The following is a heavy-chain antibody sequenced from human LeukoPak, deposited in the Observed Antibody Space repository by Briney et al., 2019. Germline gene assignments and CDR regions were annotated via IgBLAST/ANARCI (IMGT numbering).Heavy chain of an antibody. CDR1: GFTFSSYA. J-gene: IGHJ6*02. V-gene: IGHV3-30*04. CDR3: ARELGRFYYGMDV. D-gene: IGHD3-3*01. Sequence: PGGSLRLSCAASGFTFSSYAMHWVRQAPGKGLEWVAVISYDGSNKYHADSVKGRFTISRDNSKNTLYLQMNSLRAEDTAVYYCARELGRFYYGMDVWGQGTTVTVSS. CDR2: ISYDGSNK.